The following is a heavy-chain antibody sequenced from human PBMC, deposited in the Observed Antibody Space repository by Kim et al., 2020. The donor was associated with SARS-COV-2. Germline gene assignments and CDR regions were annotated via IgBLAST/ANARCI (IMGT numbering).Heavy chain of an antibody. Sequence: SETLSLTCAVSGGSISSSNWWSWVRQPPGKGLEWIGEIYHSGSTNYNPSLKSRVTISVDKSKNQFSLKLSSVTAADTAVYYCARDPIVVVPAAMEYSSSRRGYYWGQGTLVTVSS. V-gene: IGHV4-4*02. CDR2: IYHSGST. CDR1: GGSISSSNW. CDR3: ARDPIVVVPAAMEYSSSRRGYY. J-gene: IGHJ4*02. D-gene: IGHD2-2*01.